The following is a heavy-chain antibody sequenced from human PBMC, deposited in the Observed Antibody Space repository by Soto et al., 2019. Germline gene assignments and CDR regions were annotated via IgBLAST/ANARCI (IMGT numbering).Heavy chain of an antibody. D-gene: IGHD6-13*01. CDR1: GFTFSNAW. CDR2: IKSKTDGGTT. CDR3: TTDPGFRPASGYSSSWYYYYYYMDV. V-gene: IGHV3-15*01. J-gene: IGHJ6*03. Sequence: GGSLRLSCAASGFTFSNAWMSWVRQAPGKGLEWVGRIKSKTDGGTTDYAAPVKGRFTISRDDSKNTLYLQMNSLKTEDTAVYYCTTDPGFRPASGYSSSWYYYYYYMDVWGKGTTVTVSS.